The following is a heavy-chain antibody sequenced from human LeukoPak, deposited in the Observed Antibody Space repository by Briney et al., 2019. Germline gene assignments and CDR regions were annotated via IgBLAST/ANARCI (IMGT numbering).Heavy chain of an antibody. CDR2: IIPILGIA. V-gene: IGHV1-69*04. Sequence: ASVKVSCKASGGTFSNYAISWVRQAPGQGLEWMGRIIPILGIANYAQKFQGRVTITADKSTSTAYMELSSLRSEDTAVYYCARGPGPIDYYDSSGYYQPPDYWGQGTLVTVSS. D-gene: IGHD3-22*01. CDR3: ARGPGPIDYYDSSGYYQPPDY. CDR1: GGTFSNYA. J-gene: IGHJ4*02.